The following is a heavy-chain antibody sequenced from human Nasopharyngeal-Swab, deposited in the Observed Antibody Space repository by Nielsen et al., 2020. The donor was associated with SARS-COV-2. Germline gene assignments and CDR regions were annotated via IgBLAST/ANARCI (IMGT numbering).Heavy chain of an antibody. V-gene: IGHV3-21*01. Sequence: GESLKISCATSGFTFSSYIMNWVRQAPGKGLEWVLSINSYGNYIDYADSVKGRFTISRDNAKNSLYPQMNSLRAEDTALYYCARDGVNYYDYWGQGTLVTVSS. D-gene: IGHD2-8*01. J-gene: IGHJ4*02. CDR3: ARDGVNYYDY. CDR2: INSYGNYI. CDR1: GFTFSSYI.